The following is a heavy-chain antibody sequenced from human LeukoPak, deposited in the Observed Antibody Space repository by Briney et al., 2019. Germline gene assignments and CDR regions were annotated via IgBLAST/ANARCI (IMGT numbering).Heavy chain of an antibody. CDR2: IYNSGST. CDR3: ASHGVAAEVHWFDP. J-gene: IGHJ5*02. V-gene: IGHV4-39*07. Sequence: SETLSLTCTVSGASISSSAWYWGWIRQPPGKGLEWIGIIYNSGSTYYNPSLKSRVTLSVDTSKNQFSLRLSSVTAADTAVYYCASHGVAAEVHWFDPWGQGTLVTVSS. D-gene: IGHD2-15*01. CDR1: GASISSSAWY.